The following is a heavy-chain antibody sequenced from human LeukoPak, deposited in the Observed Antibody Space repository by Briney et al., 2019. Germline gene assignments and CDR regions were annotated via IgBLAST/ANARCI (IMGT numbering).Heavy chain of an antibody. D-gene: IGHD1-26*01. V-gene: IGHV3-66*02. CDR3: ARDEWELLRAY. CDR1: GFTVRSNY. Sequence: GGPLRLSCAASGFTVRSNYMSWVRQAPGKGLEWVSIIYSGGSTYYADSVKGRFTISRDNSKNTLYLQMNSLRVEDTAVYYCARDEWELLRAYWGQGTLVTVSS. CDR2: IYSGGST. J-gene: IGHJ4*02.